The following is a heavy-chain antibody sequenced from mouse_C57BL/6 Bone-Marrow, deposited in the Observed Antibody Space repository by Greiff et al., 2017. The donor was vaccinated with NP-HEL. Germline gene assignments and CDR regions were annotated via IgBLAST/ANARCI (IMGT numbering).Heavy chain of an antibody. D-gene: IGHD1-1*01. CDR3: ARTYYYGSPDY. Sequence: EVKLMESGGGLVKPGGSLKLSCAASGFTFSDYGMHWVRQAPEKGLEWVAYISSGSSTTYYADTVKGRFTIPIDNAKNTLFLQMTSLRSEDTAMYYCARTYYYGSPDYWGQGTTLTVSS. CDR2: ISSGSSTT. CDR1: GFTFSDYG. J-gene: IGHJ2*01. V-gene: IGHV5-17*01.